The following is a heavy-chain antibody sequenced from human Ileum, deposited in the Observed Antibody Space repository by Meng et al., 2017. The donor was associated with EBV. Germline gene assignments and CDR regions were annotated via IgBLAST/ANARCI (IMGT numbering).Heavy chain of an antibody. D-gene: IGHD3-10*01. V-gene: IGHV1-69*06. CDR3: ARGTGADY. CDR2: IIPAIGTP. Sequence: VHLVQSGSEVKNPGSSVNVSCKYSGRQFSVYGIHSVRQAPGQGFEWMGGIIPAIGTPKNARKFKERQTITADKSTSIGSMLLHSLTSNDSAVYFCARGTGADYWGQGTLVTVSS. CDR1: GRQFSVYG. J-gene: IGHJ4*02.